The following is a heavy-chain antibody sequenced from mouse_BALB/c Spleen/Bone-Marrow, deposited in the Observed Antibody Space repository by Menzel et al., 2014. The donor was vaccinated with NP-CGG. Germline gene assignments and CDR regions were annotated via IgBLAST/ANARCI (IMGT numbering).Heavy chain of an antibody. CDR3: ARWYEGY. D-gene: IGHD2-14*01. J-gene: IGHJ2*01. Sequence: VQLQQSGAELVKPGASVKLSCKASGYTFTSYWMHWVKQRPGHGLEWIGEINPSNGRTNYNEKFKSKATLTVDKSSSTAYMQLSSLTSEDSAVYYCARWYEGYWGQGTTLTVSS. CDR2: INPSNGRT. V-gene: IGHV1S81*02. CDR1: GYTFTSYW.